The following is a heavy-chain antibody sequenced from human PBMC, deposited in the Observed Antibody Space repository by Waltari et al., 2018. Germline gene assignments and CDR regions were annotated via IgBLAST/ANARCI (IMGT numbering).Heavy chain of an antibody. CDR3: ATGVTQLYFDY. CDR2: MNPNSGNT. D-gene: IGHD2-2*01. J-gene: IGHJ4*02. CDR1: GYTFTSYD. V-gene: IGHV1-8*01. Sequence: QVQLVQSGAEVKKPGASVKVSCKASGYTFTSYDINWVRQATGQGLEWMGWMNPNSGNTGYAQKFQGRVTITADKSTSTAYMELSSLRSEDTAVYYCATGVTQLYFDYWGQGTLVTVSS.